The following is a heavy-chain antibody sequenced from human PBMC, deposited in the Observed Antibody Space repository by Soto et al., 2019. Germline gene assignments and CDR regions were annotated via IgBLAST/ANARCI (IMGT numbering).Heavy chain of an antibody. D-gene: IGHD1-1*01. J-gene: IGHJ6*02. Sequence: QVQLVESGGGVVQPGRSLRLSCAASGFTFSSYAMHWVRQAPGKGLEWVAVISYDGSNKYYADSVKGRFTISRDNSKNTLYLQMNSLRAEDTAVYYCARLDEYYYYGMDVWGQGTTVTVSS. V-gene: IGHV3-30-3*01. CDR1: GFTFSSYA. CDR3: ARLDEYYYYGMDV. CDR2: ISYDGSNK.